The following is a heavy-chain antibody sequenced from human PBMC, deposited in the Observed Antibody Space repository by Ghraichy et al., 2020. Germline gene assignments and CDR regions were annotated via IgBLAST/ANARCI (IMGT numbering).Heavy chain of an antibody. CDR2: IKQDGSEK. J-gene: IGHJ4*02. Sequence: GALRLSCAASGFTFSNYWMNWVRQAPGKGLEWVANIKQDGSEKYYVDSVKGRFTISRDNAKNSLYLQMNSLRAEDTAVYYCAGDYGGYWGQGTLVTVSS. V-gene: IGHV3-7*01. CDR3: AGDYGGY. CDR1: GFTFSNYW. D-gene: IGHD3-10*01.